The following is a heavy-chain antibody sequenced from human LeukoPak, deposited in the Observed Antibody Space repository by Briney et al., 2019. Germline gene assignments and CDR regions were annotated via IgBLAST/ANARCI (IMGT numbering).Heavy chain of an antibody. CDR1: GGSISSSSYY. Sequence: SETLSLTCTVSGGSISSSSYYWGWIRQPPGKGLEWIGSIYYSGSTYYNPSLKSRVTISVDTSKNQFSLELSSVTAADTAVYYCARDRGYLYYYGSGGSWFDPWGQGTLVTVSS. CDR2: IYYSGST. D-gene: IGHD3-10*01. J-gene: IGHJ5*02. CDR3: ARDRGYLYYYGSGGSWFDP. V-gene: IGHV4-39*07.